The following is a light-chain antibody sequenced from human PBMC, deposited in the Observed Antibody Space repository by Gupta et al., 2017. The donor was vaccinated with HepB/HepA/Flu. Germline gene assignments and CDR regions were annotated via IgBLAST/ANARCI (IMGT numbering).Light chain of an antibody. Sequence: SNELTQAPSVSVSPAQTARITCSGDALSKQYGYWYQQKAGQAPLLVIFKDTERPSEIPERFSGSSSRRTVTLTISSLKAEDEANYYCQSGDSAGTYAHVVFGAGTKLTVL. CDR3: QSGDSAGTYAHVV. V-gene: IGLV3-25*03. CDR1: ALSKQY. J-gene: IGLJ2*01. CDR2: KDT.